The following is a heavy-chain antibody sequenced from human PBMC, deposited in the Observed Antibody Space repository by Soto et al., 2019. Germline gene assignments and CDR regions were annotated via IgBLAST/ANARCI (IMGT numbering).Heavy chain of an antibody. CDR1: GFTFSSYA. J-gene: IGHJ4*02. Sequence: GGSLRLSCAASGFTFSSYAMSWVRQAPGKGLEWVSGISGSGETAYDADSVKGRFTISRDNSKNTLYLQINSLRAEDTAVYYCAKCQQQLVFGSDYWGQGTLVTVSS. V-gene: IGHV3-23*01. D-gene: IGHD6-13*01. CDR2: ISGSGETA. CDR3: AKCQQQLVFGSDY.